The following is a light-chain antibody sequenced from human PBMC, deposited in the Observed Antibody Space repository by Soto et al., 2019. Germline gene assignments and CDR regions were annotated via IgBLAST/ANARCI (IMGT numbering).Light chain of an antibody. V-gene: IGKV1-5*03. CDR3: QQYGSSPWT. CDR1: QTISSW. CDR2: KAS. J-gene: IGKJ1*01. Sequence: DIQMTQSPSTLSGSVGDRVTITCRASQTISSWLAWYQQKPGKAPKLLIYKASTLKSGVPSRFSGSGSGTEFTLTISSLQPDDFAVYYCQQYGSSPWTFGQGARVEV.